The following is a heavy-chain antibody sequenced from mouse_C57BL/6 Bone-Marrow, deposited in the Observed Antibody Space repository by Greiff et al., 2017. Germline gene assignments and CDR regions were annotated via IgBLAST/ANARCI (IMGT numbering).Heavy chain of an antibody. Sequence: ESGAELARPGASVKLSCKASGYTFTSYGISWVKQRTGQGLEWIGEIYPRSGNTYYNEKFKGKATLTADKSSSTAYMGLRSLTSEDSAVYFCATAWFAYWGQGTLVTVSA. V-gene: IGHV1-81*01. CDR2: IYPRSGNT. CDR1: GYTFTSYG. CDR3: ATAWFAY. J-gene: IGHJ3*01.